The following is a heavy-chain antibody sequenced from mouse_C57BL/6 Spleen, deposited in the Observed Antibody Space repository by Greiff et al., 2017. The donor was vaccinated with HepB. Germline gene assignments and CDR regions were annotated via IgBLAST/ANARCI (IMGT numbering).Heavy chain of an antibody. J-gene: IGHJ1*03. D-gene: IGHD4-1*01. CDR2: IWSGGST. Sequence: VKLEESGPGLVQPAQSLSITCTASGFSLTGYGVHWDRQSPGKGLEWLGVIWSGGSTDYNAAFISRLSIIKDNSKSQVFFKMNSLQADDTAIYYCARTGNWYFDVWGTGTTVTVSS. CDR3: ARTGNWYFDV. V-gene: IGHV2-2*01. CDR1: GFSLTGYG.